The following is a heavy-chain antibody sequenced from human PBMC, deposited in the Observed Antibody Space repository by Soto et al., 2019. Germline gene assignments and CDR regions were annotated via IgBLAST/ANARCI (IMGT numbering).Heavy chain of an antibody. V-gene: IGHV3-21*01. CDR1: GCTFSSYS. Sequence: GGLLRHSCAASGCTFSSYSMTWVRQAPGKGLEWVSSISSSSSYIYYADSVKGRFTISRDNAKNSLYLQMNSLRAEDTAVHYCARDIEYSSSSVDYWGQGTPVTVSS. D-gene: IGHD6-6*01. CDR2: ISSSSSYI. CDR3: ARDIEYSSSSVDY. J-gene: IGHJ4*02.